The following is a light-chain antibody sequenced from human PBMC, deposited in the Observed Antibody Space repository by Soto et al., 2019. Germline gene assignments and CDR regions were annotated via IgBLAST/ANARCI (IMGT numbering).Light chain of an antibody. CDR3: CSYAGDKTYV. CDR2: EAS. J-gene: IGLJ1*01. CDR1: GSEVRTYNL. Sequence: QSALTQPASVSGSPGQSITISCTVTGSEVRTYNLVSWYQQHPGKVPKLIIYEASKRPSGVSNRFSGSQPGNTASLTVSGLQAEDEADYYCCSYAGDKTYVFGSGTKGTVL. V-gene: IGLV2-23*01.